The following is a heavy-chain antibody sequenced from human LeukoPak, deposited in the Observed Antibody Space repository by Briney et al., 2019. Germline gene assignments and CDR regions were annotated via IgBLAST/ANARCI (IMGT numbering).Heavy chain of an antibody. J-gene: IGHJ4*02. D-gene: IGHD5-18*01. V-gene: IGHV3-20*04. Sequence: PGGSLRLSCAASGFTFDDYGMSWVRQAPGKGLEWVSGINWNGGSTGYADSVKGRFTISRDNAKNSLYLQMNSLRAEDTAVYYCAKGSGQIQLWSNFDSWGQGTLVTVSS. CDR2: INWNGGST. CDR3: AKGSGQIQLWSNFDS. CDR1: GFTFDDYG.